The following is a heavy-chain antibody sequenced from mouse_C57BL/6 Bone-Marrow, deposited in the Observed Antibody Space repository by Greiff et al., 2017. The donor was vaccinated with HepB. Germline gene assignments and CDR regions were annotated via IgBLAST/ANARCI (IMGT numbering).Heavy chain of an antibody. V-gene: IGHV1-61*01. CDR1: GYTFTSYW. CDR3: ARVYGSSY. J-gene: IGHJ2*01. CDR2: IYPSDSET. Sequence: VQLQQPGAELVRPGSSVKLSCKASGYTFTSYWMDWVKQRPGQGLEWIGNIYPSDSETHYNQKFKDKATLTVDKSSSTAYMQLSSLTSEDSAVYYCARVYGSSYWGQGTTLTVSS. D-gene: IGHD1-1*01.